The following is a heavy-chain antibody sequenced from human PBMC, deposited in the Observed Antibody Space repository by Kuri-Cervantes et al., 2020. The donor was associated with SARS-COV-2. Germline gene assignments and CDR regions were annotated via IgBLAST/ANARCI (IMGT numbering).Heavy chain of an antibody. CDR2: ISYDGSNK. CDR3: AKDDLTMVRGVIRDYYYYYMDV. D-gene: IGHD3-10*01. V-gene: IGHV3-30-3*01. J-gene: IGHJ6*03. CDR1: GFTFSSYA. Sequence: LSLTCAASGFTFSSYAMHWVRQVPGKGLEWVAVISYDGSNKYYADSVKGRFTISRDNSKNTLYLQMNSLRAEDTAVYYCAKDDLTMVRGVIRDYYYYYMDVWGKGTTVTVSS.